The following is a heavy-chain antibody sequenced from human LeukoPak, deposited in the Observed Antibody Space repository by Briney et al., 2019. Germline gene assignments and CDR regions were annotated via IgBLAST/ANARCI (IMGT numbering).Heavy chain of an antibody. D-gene: IGHD2-2*02. Sequence: PGGSLRLSCAASGFTFSSYAMSWVRQAPGEGLEWVSAISGSGGSTYYADSVKGRFTISRDNSKNTLYLQMNSLRAEDTAVYYCAKDPYCSSTSCYTHYWGQGTLVTVSS. CDR1: GFTFSSYA. CDR3: AKDPYCSSTSCYTHY. V-gene: IGHV3-23*01. J-gene: IGHJ4*02. CDR2: ISGSGGST.